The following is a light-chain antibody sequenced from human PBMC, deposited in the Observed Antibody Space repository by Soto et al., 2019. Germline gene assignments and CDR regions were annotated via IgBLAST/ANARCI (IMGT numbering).Light chain of an antibody. CDR1: SSDVGGYNF. V-gene: IGLV2-11*01. J-gene: IGLJ3*02. CDR3: CSYGGSYTWV. Sequence: QSALTQPRSVSGSPGQSVTISCTGTSSDVGGYNFVSWYQQHPGKAPKLIIYDVSKRPSGVPDRFSGSKSGNTASLTISGPQDEDEGYYYCCSYGGSYTWVFGGGTKVTVL. CDR2: DVS.